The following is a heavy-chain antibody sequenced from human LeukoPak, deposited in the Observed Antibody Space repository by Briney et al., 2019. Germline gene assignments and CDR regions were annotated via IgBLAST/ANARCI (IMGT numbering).Heavy chain of an antibody. CDR3: ARETYCTNTSCPIGDHFDY. J-gene: IGHJ4*02. V-gene: IGHV3-48*03. D-gene: IGHD2-2*01. CDR2: ISSSGSTI. Sequence: GGSLRLSCAASGLTFSSYEMNWVRQAPGKGLEWVSYISSSGSTIYYADSVKGRFTISRDNAKNSLYLQMNSLRAEDTAVYYCARETYCTNTSCPIGDHFDYWGQGTLVTVSS. CDR1: GLTFSSYE.